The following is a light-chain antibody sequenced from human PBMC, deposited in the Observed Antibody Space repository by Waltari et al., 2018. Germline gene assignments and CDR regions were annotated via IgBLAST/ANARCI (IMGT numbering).Light chain of an antibody. J-gene: IGLJ3*02. CDR3: CSYAGSYTGV. V-gene: IGLV2-23*01. CDR2: DDN. Sequence: QSALTQPASVSGSPGQSITISCTGTSSDVGNYNLVSWYQQYPGKAPKVRFYDDNRRPSSVYDSFSGSKAGNTASLTMSGVQAEDDADYYCCSYAGSYTGVFGGGTKLTVL. CDR1: SSDVGNYNL.